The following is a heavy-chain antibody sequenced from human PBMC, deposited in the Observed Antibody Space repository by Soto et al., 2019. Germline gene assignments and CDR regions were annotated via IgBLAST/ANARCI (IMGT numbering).Heavy chain of an antibody. J-gene: IGHJ4*02. CDR2: TYPRDSDT. D-gene: IGHD6-13*01. CDR3: VRRSGKIEPSEGHRSCYY. Sequence: GESLKISCEASGYTFTNYWIVWVRQMPGTGLEWMGITYPRDSDTRYSPPFQDQGTLSVDKSIGTAYLQWSHLKASDTAMYYCVRRSGKIEPSEGHRSCYYWGRGTLVSVSS. V-gene: IGHV5-51*01. CDR1: GYTFTNYW.